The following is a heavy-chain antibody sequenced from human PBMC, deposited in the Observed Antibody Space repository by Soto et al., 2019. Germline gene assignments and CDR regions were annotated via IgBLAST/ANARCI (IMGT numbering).Heavy chain of an antibody. D-gene: IGHD3-3*01. Sequence: ASVKVSCKASGYTFTGYYMHWVRQAPGQGLEWMGWINPNSGGTNYAQKFQGRVTMTRDTPISTAYMELSRLRSDDTAVYYCASSLEWTENWFDPWGQGTLVTVSS. J-gene: IGHJ5*02. CDR3: ASSLEWTENWFDP. CDR2: INPNSGGT. V-gene: IGHV1-2*02. CDR1: GYTFTGYY.